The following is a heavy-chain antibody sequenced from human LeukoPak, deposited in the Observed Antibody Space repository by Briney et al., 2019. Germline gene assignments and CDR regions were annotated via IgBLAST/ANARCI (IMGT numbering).Heavy chain of an antibody. J-gene: IGHJ4*02. CDR3: VKHARGFSFGTYYFDY. D-gene: IGHD5-18*01. CDR2: ISSNGGNT. Sequence: GGSLRLSCSASGFTFTIYALHWVRQAPGKGLEFVSAISSNGGNTYYADSVKGRFTISRDNSKNTLYLQMSSLKPEDTAVYYYVKHARGFSFGTYYFDYWGQGTLVTVSS. V-gene: IGHV3-64D*06. CDR1: GFTFTIYA.